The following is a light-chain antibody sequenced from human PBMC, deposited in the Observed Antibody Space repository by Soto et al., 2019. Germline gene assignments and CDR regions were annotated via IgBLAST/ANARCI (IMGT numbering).Light chain of an antibody. J-gene: IGKJ4*01. CDR3: HQHSNWPLT. V-gene: IGKV3D-20*02. CDR2: GAS. Sequence: EIVLTQSPDTLSLSPGERATLSCRASKSFSRSYLAWYQQKPGQAPRLLIYGASSRATGIPDRFSGSGSGTDFTLTISRLEPEDFAVYYCHQHSNWPLTFGGGTKVEIK. CDR1: KSFSRSY.